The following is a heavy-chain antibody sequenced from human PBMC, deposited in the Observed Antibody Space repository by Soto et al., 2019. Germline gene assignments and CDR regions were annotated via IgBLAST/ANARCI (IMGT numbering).Heavy chain of an antibody. D-gene: IGHD3-3*01. CDR1: GGSISSGGYY. CDR2: IYYSGST. J-gene: IGHJ5*02. Sequence: KSSETLSLTCTVSGGSISSGGYYWSWIRQHPGKGLEWIGYIYYSGSTYYNPSLKSRVTISVDTSKNQFSLKLSSVTAADTAVYYCARAYDFWSGYGLGNWFDPWGQGTLVTVSS. CDR3: ARAYDFWSGYGLGNWFDP. V-gene: IGHV4-31*03.